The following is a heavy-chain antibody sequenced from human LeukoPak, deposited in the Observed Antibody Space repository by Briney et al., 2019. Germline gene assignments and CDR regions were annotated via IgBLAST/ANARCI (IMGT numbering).Heavy chain of an antibody. V-gene: IGHV5-51*01. CDR3: ARNVRTYYYDSSGYDAFDI. CDR1: GYSFTSYW. J-gene: IGHJ3*02. Sequence: GESLKISCKGSGYSFTSYWIGWVRQMPGKGLEWMGIIYPGDSDTRYSPSFQGQVTISADKSISTAYLQWSSLKASDTAMYYCARNVRTYYYDSSGYDAFDIWGQGTMVTVSS. D-gene: IGHD3-22*01. CDR2: IYPGDSDT.